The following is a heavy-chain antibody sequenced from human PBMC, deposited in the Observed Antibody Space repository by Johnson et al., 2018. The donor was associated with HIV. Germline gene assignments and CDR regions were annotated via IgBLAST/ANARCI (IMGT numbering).Heavy chain of an antibody. D-gene: IGHD3-3*02. V-gene: IGHV3-30*02. Sequence: QVQLVESGGGVVQPGGSLRLSCAASGFTFSNYGMHWVRQSPGKGLEWVAFIRYDGSNKYYADSVKGRFTISRDNSKNTLYLLLNSLRVEDTAVYFCARAHLIFPKNAFDIWGRGTMVTVSS. CDR2: IRYDGSNK. CDR1: GFTFSNYG. J-gene: IGHJ3*02. CDR3: ARAHLIFPKNAFDI.